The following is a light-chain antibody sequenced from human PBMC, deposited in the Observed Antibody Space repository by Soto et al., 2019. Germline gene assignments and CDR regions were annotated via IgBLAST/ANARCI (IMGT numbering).Light chain of an antibody. V-gene: IGKV3-11*01. CDR2: DAS. Sequence: EIVLTQSPATLSLSPGERATLSCRASQSVSSYLAWYQQKPGQAPRLLIYDASNRATGISARFSGSGSGTDFNLTISSLEPEDFAVYYCQQRSKWPRDTFGQGTKLEIK. CDR1: QSVSSY. CDR3: QQRSKWPRDT. J-gene: IGKJ2*01.